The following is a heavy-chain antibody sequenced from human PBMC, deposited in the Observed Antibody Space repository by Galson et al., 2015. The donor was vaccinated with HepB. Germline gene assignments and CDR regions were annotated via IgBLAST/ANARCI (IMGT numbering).Heavy chain of an antibody. D-gene: IGHD2-15*01. V-gene: IGHV4-34*01. CDR3: ARGLGYCSGANCYSRDAFDI. Sequence: SETLSLTCAVYGGSFSGYYWSWIRQPPGKGLEWIGEINHSGSTHYSPSLKSRVTVSLDTSKNQFSLKLSSVTAADTAVYYCARGLGYCSGANCYSRDAFDIWGQGTMVTVSS. CDR2: INHSGST. J-gene: IGHJ3*02. CDR1: GGSFSGYY.